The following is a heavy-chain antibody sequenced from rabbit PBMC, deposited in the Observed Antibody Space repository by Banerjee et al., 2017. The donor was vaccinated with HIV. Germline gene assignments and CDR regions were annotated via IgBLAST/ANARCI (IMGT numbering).Heavy chain of an antibody. Sequence: QEQLEESGGDLVKPEGSLTLTCKVSGFSFSSSYWICWVRQAPGKGLEWIACIYAGSSGSTYYASWAKGRFTISKTSSTTVALQMTSLTAADTATYFCARDLAGVIGWNFGLWGPGTLVTVS. J-gene: IGHJ4*01. CDR1: GFSFSSSYW. CDR3: ARDLAGVIGWNFGL. V-gene: IGHV1S45*01. CDR2: IYAGSSGST. D-gene: IGHD4-1*01.